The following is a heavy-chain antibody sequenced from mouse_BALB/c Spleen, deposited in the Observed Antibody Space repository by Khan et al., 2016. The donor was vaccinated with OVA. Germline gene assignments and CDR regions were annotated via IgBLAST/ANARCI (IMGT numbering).Heavy chain of an antibody. V-gene: IGHV5-6-5*01. J-gene: IGHJ2*02. Sequence: EVELVESGGGLVKPGGSLKLSCAASGFTFSRYPMSWVRQTPEKRLEWVASIGSGGSTNHPDSVKGRFTISRDNARNILFLQMSSLRSEDTAMYFCARVNGSSGVDYWGQGTSLTVSS. D-gene: IGHD1-1*01. CDR3: ARVNGSSGVDY. CDR2: IGSGGST. CDR1: GFTFSRYP.